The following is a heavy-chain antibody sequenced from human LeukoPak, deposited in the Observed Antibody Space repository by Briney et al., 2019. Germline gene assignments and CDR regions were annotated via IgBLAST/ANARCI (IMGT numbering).Heavy chain of an antibody. Sequence: SETLSLTCTVSGGSISSSSYYWGWIRQPPGKGLEWIGSIYYSGSTYYNPSLKSRVTISVDTSKNQFSLKLSSVTAADTAVYYCARRVQYCSSTSCYTNWFDPWGQEPWSPSPQ. CDR1: GGSISSSSYY. CDR3: ARRVQYCSSTSCYTNWFDP. V-gene: IGHV4-39*01. J-gene: IGHJ5*02. D-gene: IGHD2-2*02. CDR2: IYYSGST.